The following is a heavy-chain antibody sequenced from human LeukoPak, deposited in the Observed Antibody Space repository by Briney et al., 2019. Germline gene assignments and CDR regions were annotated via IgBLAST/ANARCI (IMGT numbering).Heavy chain of an antibody. D-gene: IGHD6-19*01. V-gene: IGHV4-39*07. Sequence: PSETLSLTCTVSGDSISSSNSYWGWIRQPPGKGLEWIGEINHSGSTNYNPSLKSRVTISVDTSKNQFSLKLSSVTAADTAVYYCARAGYNSGWYGFDYWGQGTLVTVSS. CDR1: GDSISSSNSY. CDR3: ARAGYNSGWYGFDY. CDR2: INHSGST. J-gene: IGHJ4*02.